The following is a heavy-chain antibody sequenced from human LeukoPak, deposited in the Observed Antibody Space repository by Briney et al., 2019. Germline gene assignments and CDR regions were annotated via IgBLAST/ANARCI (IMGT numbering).Heavy chain of an antibody. CDR1: GGSFSGYY. CDR3: ARGGIVVVPAAPSLGWFDP. Sequence: SETLSLTCAVYGGSFSGYYWNWIRQPPGEGLEWIGEINHSGSTNYNPSLKSRVTISVDTSKNQFSLKLSSVTAADTAVYYCARGGIVVVPAAPSLGWFDPWGQGTLVTVSS. V-gene: IGHV4-34*01. J-gene: IGHJ5*02. CDR2: INHSGST. D-gene: IGHD2-2*01.